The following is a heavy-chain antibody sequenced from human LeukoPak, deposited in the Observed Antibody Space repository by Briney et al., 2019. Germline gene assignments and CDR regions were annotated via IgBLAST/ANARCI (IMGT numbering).Heavy chain of an antibody. J-gene: IGHJ4*02. CDR2: ISYDGNTK. V-gene: IGHV3-30*18. CDR1: GFTFSSYG. Sequence: PGRSLRLSCAASGFTFSSYGMHWVRQAPGKGLEWVAVISYDGNTKYYADSVKGRFTISRDNSNNMLSLQMNSLKAEDTAVYYCAKGRMMATIMISFDYWGRGTLVTVSS. CDR3: AKGRMMATIMISFDY. D-gene: IGHD5-24*01.